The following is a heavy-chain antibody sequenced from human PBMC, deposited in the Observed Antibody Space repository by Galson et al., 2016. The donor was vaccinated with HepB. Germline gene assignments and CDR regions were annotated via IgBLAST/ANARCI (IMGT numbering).Heavy chain of an antibody. CDR3: ARESRAIFGGPNWFDS. CDR2: ISATGTTI. J-gene: IGHJ5*01. CDR1: GFTFSSYN. D-gene: IGHD3-3*01. V-gene: IGHV3-48*01. Sequence: SLRLSCAASGFTFSSYNMNWVRQAPGKGLDWISFISATGTTIDYADSVKGRFIISRDNSKNSLYLQMNSLGVEDTAVYYCARESRAIFGGPNWFDSWGQGALVIVSS.